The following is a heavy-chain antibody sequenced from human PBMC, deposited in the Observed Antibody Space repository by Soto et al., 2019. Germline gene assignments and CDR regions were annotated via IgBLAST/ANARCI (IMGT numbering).Heavy chain of an antibody. Sequence: QAQLAQSGAEVKKPGDSVKISCSAFGYNFTNYYIHWVRQAPGPGLEWMGIINPSYRSVSYAEHFPVRLAVTRDTSTNNVYMELTSRRAADTALYDCARARNDFRRCSYGMDVWGQGTPVTVSS. D-gene: IGHD3-3*01. J-gene: IGHJ6*02. V-gene: IGHV1-46*01. CDR3: ARARNDFRRCSYGMDV. CDR2: INPSYRSV. CDR1: GYNFTNYY.